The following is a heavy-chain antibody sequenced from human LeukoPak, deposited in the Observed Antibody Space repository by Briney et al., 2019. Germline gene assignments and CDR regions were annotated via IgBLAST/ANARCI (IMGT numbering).Heavy chain of an antibody. CDR3: ASGPPPGYSYVY. D-gene: IGHD5-18*01. Sequence: QTGGSLRLSCAASGFTFSSYWMHWVRQAPGKGLVWVSRIKSDGGSTSYADSVKGRFAISRDNAKNTLYLQMNSLRAEDTAVYYCASGPPPGYSYVYWGQGTLVTVSS. V-gene: IGHV3-74*01. CDR2: IKSDGGST. J-gene: IGHJ4*02. CDR1: GFTFSSYW.